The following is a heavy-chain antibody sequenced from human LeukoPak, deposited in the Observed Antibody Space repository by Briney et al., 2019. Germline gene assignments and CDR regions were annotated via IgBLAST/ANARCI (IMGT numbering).Heavy chain of an antibody. CDR2: IYPGDSDT. J-gene: IGHJ6*04. D-gene: IGHD2-2*01. V-gene: IGHV5-51*01. Sequence: KIGESLKISCKGSGYSFTSYWIGWVRHMPGKGLEWMGIIYPGDSDTRYSPSCQGQVTISADKSISTAYLQWRSLKASDTSMYYCARPRSHGSSTGMDVWGKGTTVTVSS. CDR3: ARPRSHGSSTGMDV. CDR1: GYSFTSYW.